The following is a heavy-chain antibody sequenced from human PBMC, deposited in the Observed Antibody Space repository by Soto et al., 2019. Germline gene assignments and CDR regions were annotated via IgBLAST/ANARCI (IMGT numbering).Heavy chain of an antibody. D-gene: IGHD3-3*02. CDR3: ARQISHFDY. CDR1: GYTFTGYY. J-gene: IGHJ4*02. CDR2: INPNSGGT. Sequence: ASVKVSCKASGYTFTGYYMHWVRQAPGQGLEWMGWINPNSGGTDYAQKLQGWVTMTRDTSISTAYMELRSLRSDDTAVYYCARQISHFDYWGQGTLVTVSS. V-gene: IGHV1-2*04.